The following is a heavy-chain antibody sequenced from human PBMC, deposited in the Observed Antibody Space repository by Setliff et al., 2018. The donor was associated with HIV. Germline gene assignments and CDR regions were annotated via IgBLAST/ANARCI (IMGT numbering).Heavy chain of an antibody. Sequence: ASVKVSCKASGYPFTSYYMHWVRQAPGQGLEWMGIINPSASGTTYAQKFQGRVTMTRDTSTSTVYMELSSLRSEDTAVYYCATDPVDGSSYWGQGTLVTVSS. J-gene: IGHJ4*02. D-gene: IGHD3-10*01. CDR3: ATDPVDGSSY. V-gene: IGHV1-46*01. CDR1: GYPFTSYY. CDR2: INPSASGT.